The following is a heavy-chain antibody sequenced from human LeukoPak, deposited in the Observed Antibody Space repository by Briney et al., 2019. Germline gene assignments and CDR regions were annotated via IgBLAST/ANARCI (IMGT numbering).Heavy chain of an antibody. J-gene: IGHJ5*02. V-gene: IGHV5-51*01. CDR1: GYSFTSYW. D-gene: IGHD1-26*01. CDR2: IYPGDSDT. CDR3: ARQGSVSWELRWTTSENWFDP. Sequence: GESLKISCKGSGYSFTSYWIGWVRQMPGKGLEWMGIIYPGDSDTRYSPSFQGQVTISADKSISTAYLQWSSLKASDTAMYYCARQGSVSWELRWTTSENWFDPWGQGTLVTVSS.